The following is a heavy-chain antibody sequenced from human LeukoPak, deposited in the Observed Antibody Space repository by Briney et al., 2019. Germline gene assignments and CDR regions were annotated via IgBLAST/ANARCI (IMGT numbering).Heavy chain of an antibody. J-gene: IGHJ4*02. Sequence: GGSLRLSCAASGFMFNGYSLTWVRQAPGKGLEWISYISAGSDYIYYTDSVKGRFTISRDNAKNSLYLQLNSLRVEDTAVYYCARWGLGPSFDYWGRGTLVTVSS. CDR1: GFMFNGYS. V-gene: IGHV3-21*05. D-gene: IGHD1-26*01. CDR2: ISAGSDYI. CDR3: ARWGLGPSFDY.